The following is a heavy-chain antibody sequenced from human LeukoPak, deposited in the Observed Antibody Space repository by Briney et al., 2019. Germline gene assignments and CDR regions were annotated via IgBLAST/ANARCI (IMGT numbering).Heavy chain of an antibody. D-gene: IGHD2-15*01. CDR2: IIPIFGTA. J-gene: IGHJ6*03. V-gene: IGHV1-69*13. Sequence: SVKVSCKASGGTFSSYAISWVRQAPGQGLEWMGGIIPIFGTANYAQKFQGRVTITADESTSTAYMELSSLRSEDTAVYYCSGKLGYRSGGSCRTKTDYYYYYYMDVWGKGTTVTVSS. CDR3: SGKLGYRSGGSCRTKTDYYYYYYMDV. CDR1: GGTFSSYA.